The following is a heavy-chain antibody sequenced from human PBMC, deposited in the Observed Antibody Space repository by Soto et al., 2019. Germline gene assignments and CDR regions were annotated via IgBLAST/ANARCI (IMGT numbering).Heavy chain of an antibody. J-gene: IGHJ4*02. CDR1: GGTFSSYT. Sequence: ASVKVSCKASGGTFSSYTISWVRQAPGQGLEWMGRIIPILGIANYAQKFQGRVTITADKSTSTAYMELSSLRSEDTAVYYCARDHAPRQYFGYWGQGTLVTVSS. CDR3: ARDHAPRQYFGY. CDR2: IIPILGIA. V-gene: IGHV1-69*04.